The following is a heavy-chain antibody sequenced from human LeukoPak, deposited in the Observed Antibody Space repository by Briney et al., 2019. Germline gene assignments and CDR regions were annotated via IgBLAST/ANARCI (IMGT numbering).Heavy chain of an antibody. CDR1: GFTFSSYW. D-gene: IGHD3-10*01. J-gene: IGHJ4*02. Sequence: PGGSHRLSCTASGFTFSSYWMSWVRQAPGKGLEWVANIRQDGSQKNYVDSVKGRFTISRDNAKNSLYLQMNSLRAEDTALYYCARDQPFGSYWGQGTLVAVSS. CDR2: IRQDGSQK. CDR3: ARDQPFGSY. V-gene: IGHV3-7*03.